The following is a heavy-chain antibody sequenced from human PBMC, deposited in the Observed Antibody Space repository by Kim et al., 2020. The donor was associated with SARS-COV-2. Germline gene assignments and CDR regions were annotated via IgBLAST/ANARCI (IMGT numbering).Heavy chain of an antibody. CDR2: T. J-gene: IGHJ6*02. CDR3: AKDPAVGMDV. V-gene: IGHV3-23*01. Sequence: TYCADSGKGRFTISRDNSKNTLYRQMNSLRAEDTAVYYCAKDPAVGMDVWGQGTTVTVSS.